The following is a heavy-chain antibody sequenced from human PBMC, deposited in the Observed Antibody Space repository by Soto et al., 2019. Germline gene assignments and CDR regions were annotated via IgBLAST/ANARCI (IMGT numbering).Heavy chain of an antibody. J-gene: IGHJ6*03. CDR2: ISGSGGST. D-gene: IGHD3-10*01. CDR1: GFTFSSYA. Sequence: LRLSCAASGFTFSSYAMSWVRQAPGKGLEWVSAISGSGGSTYYADSVKGRFTISRDNSKNTLYLQMNSLRAEDTAVYYCAKDTDSDYYYYMDVWGKGTTVTVSS. V-gene: IGHV3-23*01. CDR3: AKDTDSDYYYYMDV.